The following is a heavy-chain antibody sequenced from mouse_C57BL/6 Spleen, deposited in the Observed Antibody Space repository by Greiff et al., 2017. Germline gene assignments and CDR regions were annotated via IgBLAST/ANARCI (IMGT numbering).Heavy chain of an antibody. D-gene: IGHD2-4*01. CDR1: GYSITSGYY. CDR2: ISYDGSN. CDR3: ARLPYYDYDDYAMDY. V-gene: IGHV3-6*01. Sequence: EVQLVESGPGLVKPSQSLSLTCSVTGYSITSGYYWNWIRQFPGNKLEWMGYISYDGSNNYNPSLKNRISITRDTSKTQFFLKLNSVTTEDTATYYCARLPYYDYDDYAMDYWGQGTSVTVSS. J-gene: IGHJ4*01.